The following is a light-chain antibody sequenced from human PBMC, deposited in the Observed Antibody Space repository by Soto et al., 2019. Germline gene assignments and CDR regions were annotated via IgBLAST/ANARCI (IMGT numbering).Light chain of an antibody. J-gene: IGKJ5*01. CDR3: QQTYNSPNA. Sequence: IQLTQSPSSLSASVGDRVTITCLASHPISNYLNWYQQREGKAPQLLIYAASTLQRGVPSRFSGSESGTDFTLTITSLQPEDSATYYCQQTYNSPNAFGQGTRLEI. CDR1: HPISNY. CDR2: AAS. V-gene: IGKV1-39*01.